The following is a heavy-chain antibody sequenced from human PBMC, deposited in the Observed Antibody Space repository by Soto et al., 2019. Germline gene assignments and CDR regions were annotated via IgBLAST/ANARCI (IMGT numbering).Heavy chain of an antibody. D-gene: IGHD1-1*01. CDR2: ISGSGGST. J-gene: IGHJ6*02. Sequence: HPGGSLRLSCAASGFTFSSYAMSWVRQAPGKGLEWVSAISGSGGSTYYADTVKGRFTISRDNSKNTLYLQMNSLRAEDTAVYYCAKSNWNPQYSDGMDVWGQGTTVTVSS. CDR1: GFTFSSYA. V-gene: IGHV3-23*01. CDR3: AKSNWNPQYSDGMDV.